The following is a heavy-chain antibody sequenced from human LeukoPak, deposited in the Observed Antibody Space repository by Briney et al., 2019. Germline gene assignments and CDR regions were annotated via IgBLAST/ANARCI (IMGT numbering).Heavy chain of an antibody. Sequence: SETLSLTCTVSGGSISSGSYYWSWIRQPAGKGLEWIGRIYTSGSTNYNPSLKSRVTISVDTSKNQFSLKLSSVTAADTAVYYCARGGSNFDYWGQGTLVTVPS. CDR2: IYTSGST. J-gene: IGHJ4*02. CDR1: GGSISSGSYY. V-gene: IGHV4-61*02. CDR3: ARGGSNFDY. D-gene: IGHD3-16*01.